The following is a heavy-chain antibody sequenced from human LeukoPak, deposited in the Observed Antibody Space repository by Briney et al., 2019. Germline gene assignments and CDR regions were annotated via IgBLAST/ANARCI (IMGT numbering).Heavy chain of an antibody. D-gene: IGHD5-12*01. CDR1: GFTVSSNY. CDR2: IYSGGST. J-gene: IGHJ6*02. Sequence: GGSLRLSCAASGFTVSSNYMSWVRQAPGKGLEWVSVIYSGGSTYYADSVKGRFTISRDNSKNTLYLQMNSLRAEDTAVYYCASARGYPARYYYGMDVWGQGTTVTVSS. CDR3: ASARGYPARYYYGMDV. V-gene: IGHV3-53*01.